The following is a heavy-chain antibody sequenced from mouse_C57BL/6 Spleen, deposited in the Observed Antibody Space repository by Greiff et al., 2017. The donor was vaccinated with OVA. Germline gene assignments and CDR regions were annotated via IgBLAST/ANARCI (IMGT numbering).Heavy chain of an antibody. V-gene: IGHV2-9-1*01. CDR3: ARKGTGDSNYGLYAMDY. D-gene: IGHD2-5*01. CDR1: GFSLTSYA. J-gene: IGHJ4*01. Sequence: VKLMESGPGLVAPSQSLSITCTVSGFSLTSYAISWVRQPPGKGLEWLGVIWTGGGTNYNSALKSRLSISKDNSKSQVFLKMNSLQTDDTARYYCARKGTGDSNYGLYAMDYWGQGTSVTVSS. CDR2: IWTGGGT.